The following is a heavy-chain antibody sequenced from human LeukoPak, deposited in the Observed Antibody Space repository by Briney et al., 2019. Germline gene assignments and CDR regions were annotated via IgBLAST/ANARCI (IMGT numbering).Heavy chain of an antibody. CDR2: IYYSGST. CDR3: ASNWNYDGSDAFDI. CDR1: GGSISSYY. D-gene: IGHD1-7*01. V-gene: IGHV4-59*01. Sequence: SETLSLTCTVSGGSISSYYWSWIRQPPGKGLEWIGYIYYSGSTNYNPSLKSRVTISVDTSKNQFSLKLSSVTAADTAVYYCASNWNYDGSDAFDIWGQGAMVSVSS. J-gene: IGHJ3*02.